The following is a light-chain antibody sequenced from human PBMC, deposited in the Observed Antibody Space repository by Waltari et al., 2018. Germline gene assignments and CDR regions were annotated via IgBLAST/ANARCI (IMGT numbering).Light chain of an antibody. CDR2: KTS. J-gene: IGKJ1*01. Sequence: DIQMTQSPSTLSASVGDRVTITCRASQSISDSLAWYQQKPGKAPKLLIYKTSSVASGVPSRFSGSGSGTEFTLTISSLQPDDFATYYCQQYNTYPWTFGQGTKVEIK. CDR1: QSISDS. CDR3: QQYNTYPWT. V-gene: IGKV1-5*03.